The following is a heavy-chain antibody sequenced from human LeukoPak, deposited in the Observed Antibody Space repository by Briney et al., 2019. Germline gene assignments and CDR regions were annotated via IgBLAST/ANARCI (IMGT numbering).Heavy chain of an antibody. CDR3: ARDYSNQRGFDY. D-gene: IGHD4-11*01. CDR2: IYHSGST. CDR1: GYSISSGYY. J-gene: IGHJ4*02. Sequence: SETLSLTCVVSGYSISSGYYWGWIRQPPGKGLEWIGSIYHSGSTYYNPSLKSRVTISVDTSKNQFSLKLSSVTAADTAVYYCARDYSNQRGFDYWGQGTLVTVSS. V-gene: IGHV4-38-2*02.